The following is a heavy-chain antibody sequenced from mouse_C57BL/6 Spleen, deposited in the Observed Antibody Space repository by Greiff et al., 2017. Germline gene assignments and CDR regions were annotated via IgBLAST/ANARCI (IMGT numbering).Heavy chain of an antibody. V-gene: IGHV1-15*01. CDR1: GYTFTDYE. Sequence: VQLKESGAELVRPGASVTLSCKASGYTFTDYEMHWVKQTPVHGLEWIGAIDPETGGTAYNQKFKGKAILTADKSSSTAYMELRSLTSEDSAVYYCTRYDYDVGSFAYWGQGTLVTVSA. J-gene: IGHJ3*01. D-gene: IGHD2-4*01. CDR2: IDPETGGT. CDR3: TRYDYDVGSFAY.